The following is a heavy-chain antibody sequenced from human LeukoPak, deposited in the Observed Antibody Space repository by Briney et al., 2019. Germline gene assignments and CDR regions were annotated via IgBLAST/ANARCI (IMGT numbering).Heavy chain of an antibody. V-gene: IGHV4-34*01. D-gene: IGHD3-22*01. CDR1: GGSFSGYY. J-gene: IGHJ3*02. Sequence: SETLSLTCAVYGGSFSGYYWSWIRQPPGKGLEWIGEINHSGSTNYNPSLKSRVTILVDTSKNQFSLKLSSVTAADTAVYYCARGYDRDAFDIWGQGTMVTVSS. CDR3: ARGYDRDAFDI. CDR2: INHSGST.